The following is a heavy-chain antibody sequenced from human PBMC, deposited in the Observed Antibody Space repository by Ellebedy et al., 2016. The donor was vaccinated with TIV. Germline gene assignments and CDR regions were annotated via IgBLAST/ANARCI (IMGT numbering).Heavy chain of an antibody. CDR1: GGSVSSGSYY. D-gene: IGHD2-2*01. CDR3: ARGSTPVSVPAASSYYYYYYGMDV. Sequence: SETLSLXXTVSGGSVSSGSYYWSWIRQPPGKGLEWIGYIYYSGSTNYNPSLKSRVTISVDTSKNQFSLKLSSVTAADTAVYYCARGSTPVSVPAASSYYYYYYGMDVWGQGTTVTVSS. J-gene: IGHJ6*02. V-gene: IGHV4-61*01. CDR2: IYYSGST.